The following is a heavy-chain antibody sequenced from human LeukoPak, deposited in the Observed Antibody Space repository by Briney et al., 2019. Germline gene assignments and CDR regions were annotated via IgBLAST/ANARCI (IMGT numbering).Heavy chain of an antibody. CDR3: AKSQWLVGEALFDY. CDR2: ISGSGGST. Sequence: GGSLRLSCAASGFTFSSYAMSWVRQAPGKGLGWVSAISGSGGSTYYADSVKGRFTISRDNSKNTLYLQMNSLRAEDTAVYYCAKSQWLVGEALFDYWGQGTLVTVSS. J-gene: IGHJ4*02. CDR1: GFTFSSYA. D-gene: IGHD6-19*01. V-gene: IGHV3-23*01.